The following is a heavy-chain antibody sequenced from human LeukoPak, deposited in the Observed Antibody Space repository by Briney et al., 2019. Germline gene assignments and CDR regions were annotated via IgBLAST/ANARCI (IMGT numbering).Heavy chain of an antibody. CDR1: GGSISSGGYY. CDR2: IYYSGST. Sequence: SETLSLACTVSGGSISSGGYYWSWIRQHPGKGLEWIGYIYYSGSTYYNPSLKSRVTISVDTSKNQFSLKLSSVTAADTAVYYCARGAPGSSWGYWGQGTLVTVSS. D-gene: IGHD6-13*01. V-gene: IGHV4-31*03. CDR3: ARGAPGSSWGY. J-gene: IGHJ4*02.